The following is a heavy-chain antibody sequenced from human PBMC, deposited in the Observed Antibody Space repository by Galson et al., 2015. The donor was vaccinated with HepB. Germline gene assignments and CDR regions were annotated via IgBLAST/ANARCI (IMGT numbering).Heavy chain of an antibody. CDR3: ARGGTTVVNSDDAFYI. Sequence: SVKVSCKASGYTFTSYYMNWVRQAPGQGLEWMGIINPSGGSTSYAQKFQGRVTMTRDTSTSTVYMELSSLRSEDTAVYYCARGGTTVVNSDDAFYIWGQGTMVTVSS. V-gene: IGHV1-46*03. CDR1: GYTFTSYY. J-gene: IGHJ3*02. D-gene: IGHD4-23*01. CDR2: INPSGGST.